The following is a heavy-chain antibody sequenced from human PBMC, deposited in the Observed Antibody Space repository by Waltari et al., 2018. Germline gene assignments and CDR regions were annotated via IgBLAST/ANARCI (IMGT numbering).Heavy chain of an antibody. CDR1: GFTVSSHY. CDR2: IYSGGST. CDR3: ARARELDYAFDI. V-gene: IGHV3-53*01. J-gene: IGHJ3*02. Sequence: EVQLVESGGGLIQPGGSLRLSCAASGFTVSSHYMRWVRQAPGKGLEWVSVIYSGGSTYYADSVKGRFTISRDNSKNTLYLQMNSLRAEDTAVYYCARARELDYAFDIWGQGTMVTVSS. D-gene: IGHD1-26*01.